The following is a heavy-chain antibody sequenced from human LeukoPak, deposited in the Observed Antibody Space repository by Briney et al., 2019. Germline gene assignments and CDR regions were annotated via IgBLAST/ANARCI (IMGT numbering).Heavy chain of an antibody. J-gene: IGHJ6*04. CDR1: GGSISSGSYY. D-gene: IGHD2-8*01. Sequence: PSETLSLTCTVSGGSISSGSYYWSWIRQPAGKGLEWIGRIYTSGSTNYNPSLKSRVTISVDTSKNQFSLKLSSVTAADTAVYYCARGAVYGDPAGVWGKGTTVTVSS. V-gene: IGHV4-61*02. CDR2: IYTSGST. CDR3: ARGAVYGDPAGV.